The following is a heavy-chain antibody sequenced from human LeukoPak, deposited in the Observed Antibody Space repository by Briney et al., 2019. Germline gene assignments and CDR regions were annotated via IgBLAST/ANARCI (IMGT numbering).Heavy chain of an antibody. Sequence: GGSLRLSCAASGFTFSSYGMHWVRQAPGKWLEWVAFIRYDGSNKYYADSVKGRFTISRDHSKNSLYLQMTSLRAAEPAVNYCARGGYSSAKTYGSYMDVWGKGTTVTVSS. CDR2: IRYDGSNK. D-gene: IGHD6-25*01. CDR1: GFTFSSYG. V-gene: IGHV3-30*02. J-gene: IGHJ6*03. CDR3: ARGGYSSAKTYGSYMDV.